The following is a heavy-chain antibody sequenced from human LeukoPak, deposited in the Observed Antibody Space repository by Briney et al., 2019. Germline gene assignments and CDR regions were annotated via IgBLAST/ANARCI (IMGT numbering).Heavy chain of an antibody. CDR1: GYTFTSYD. CDR3: ARWVGSPRPSYYMDV. D-gene: IGHD3-16*01. J-gene: IGHJ6*03. Sequence: ASVKVSCKASGYTFTSYDINWVRQATGQGLEWMGWMNPNSGNTGSAQKFQGRVTITRDSSISTAYMELSSLRSEDTAVYYCARWVGSPRPSYYMDVWGKGTTVTVSS. V-gene: IGHV1-8*03. CDR2: MNPNSGNT.